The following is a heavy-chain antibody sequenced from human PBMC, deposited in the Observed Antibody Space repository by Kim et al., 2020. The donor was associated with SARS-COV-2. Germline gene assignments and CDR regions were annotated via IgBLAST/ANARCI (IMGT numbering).Heavy chain of an antibody. D-gene: IGHD3-22*01. CDR1: GFTFSSYA. CDR3: ANFFFNYYDSSGYKVRAFDI. CDR2: ISGSGGST. J-gene: IGHJ3*02. V-gene: IGHV3-23*01. Sequence: GGSLRLSCAASGFTFSSYAMSWVRQAPGKGLEWVSAISGSGGSTYYADSVKGRFTISRDNSKNTLYLQMNSLRAEDTAVYYCANFFFNYYDSSGYKVRAFDIWGQGTMVTVSS.